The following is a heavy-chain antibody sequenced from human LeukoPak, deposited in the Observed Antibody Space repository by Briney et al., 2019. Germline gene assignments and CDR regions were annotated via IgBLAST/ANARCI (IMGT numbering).Heavy chain of an antibody. Sequence: PSETLSLTCTVSGGSISSYYWSWIRQPPGKGLEWIGYIYYGGSTNHNPSLKSRVTISADTSKNQFSLKLSSVTAADTAVYYCATLTYCSGGSCFPKYFQHWGQGTLVAVSS. V-gene: IGHV4-59*08. CDR2: IYYGGST. CDR1: GGSISSYY. D-gene: IGHD2-15*01. CDR3: ATLTYCSGGSCFPKYFQH. J-gene: IGHJ1*01.